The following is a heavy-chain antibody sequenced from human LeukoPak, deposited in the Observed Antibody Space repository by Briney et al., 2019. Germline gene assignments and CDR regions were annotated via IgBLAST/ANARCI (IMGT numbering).Heavy chain of an antibody. CDR3: ATEGIVGGGAHFDY. V-gene: IGHV3-21*01. J-gene: IGHJ4*02. D-gene: IGHD1-26*01. CDR2: IDVGSYA. CDR1: GFTFSSYA. Sequence: GGSLRLSYAASGFTFSSYAMHWVRQAPGKGLEWVSSIDVGSYAYYANSVKGRFIISRDNAKNSLYLQMNSLRVEDTAVYYCATEGIVGGGAHFDYWGQGTLVTVSS.